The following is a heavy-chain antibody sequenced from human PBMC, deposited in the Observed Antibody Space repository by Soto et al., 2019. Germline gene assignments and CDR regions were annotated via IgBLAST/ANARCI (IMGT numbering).Heavy chain of an antibody. CDR3: AKDCPGYSGYGPSFYYYYGMDV. J-gene: IGHJ6*02. CDR1: GYTFTGYY. V-gene: IGHV1-2*02. CDR2: INPNSGGT. Sequence: ASVKVSCKASGYTFTGYYMHWVRQAPGQGLEWMGWINPNSGGTNYAQKFQGRVTMTRDTSISTAYMELSRLRSDDTAVYYCAKDCPGYSGYGPSFYYYYGMDVWGQGTTVTVSS. D-gene: IGHD5-12*01.